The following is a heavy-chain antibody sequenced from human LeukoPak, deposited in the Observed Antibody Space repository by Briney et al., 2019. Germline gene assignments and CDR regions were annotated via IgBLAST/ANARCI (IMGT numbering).Heavy chain of an antibody. CDR2: IYYSGST. CDR1: GGSISSSSYY. J-gene: IGHJ4*02. Sequence: SETLSLTCTVSGGSISSSSYYWGWIRQPPGKGLEWIGSIYYSGSTYYNPSLKSRVTISVDTSKNQLSLRLSSVTAADTAVYYCARDQWGIVGANFDYWGRGTLVTVSS. V-gene: IGHV4-39*07. D-gene: IGHD1-26*01. CDR3: ARDQWGIVGANFDY.